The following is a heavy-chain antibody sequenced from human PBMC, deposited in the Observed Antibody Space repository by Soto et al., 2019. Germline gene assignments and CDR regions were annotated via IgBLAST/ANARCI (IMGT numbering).Heavy chain of an antibody. V-gene: IGHV4-30-4*01. J-gene: IGHJ4*02. D-gene: IGHD1-26*01. CDR3: ARTEPSASFDY. Sequence: QVHLQESGPGLVKPSQTLSLTCTVSGGSITSGDYYWSWIRQAPGKGLEWIGYIYYSGNTYYNPSLKSRVTISVDTSKNQFSLKLTSVTAADTAVYYCARTEPSASFDYWGQGTLVTVSS. CDR2: IYYSGNT. CDR1: GGSITSGDYY.